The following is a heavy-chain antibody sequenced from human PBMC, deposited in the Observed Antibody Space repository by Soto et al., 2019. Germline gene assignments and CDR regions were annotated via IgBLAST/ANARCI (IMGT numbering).Heavy chain of an antibody. V-gene: IGHV4-39*01. CDR3: ASVKTLIAAAAPGWVRFDY. D-gene: IGHD6-13*01. CDR1: GGSISSSSYY. Sequence: SETLSLTCTVSGGSISSSSYYWGWIRQPPGKGLEWIGSIYYSGSTYYNPSLKSRVTISVDTSKNQFSLKLSSVTAADTAVYYCASVKTLIAAAAPGWVRFDYWGQGTLVTVSS. CDR2: IYYSGST. J-gene: IGHJ4*02.